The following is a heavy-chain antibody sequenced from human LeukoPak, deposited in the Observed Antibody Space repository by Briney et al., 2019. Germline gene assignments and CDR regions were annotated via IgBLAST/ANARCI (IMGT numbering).Heavy chain of an antibody. CDR1: GDSMSNGGYY. J-gene: IGHJ4*02. D-gene: IGHD6-6*01. CDR3: ARDLAYSSSSAIDY. V-gene: IGHV4-30-2*01. CDR2: IYHSGST. Sequence: PSETLSLTCTVSGDSMSNGGYYWGWLRQPPGKGLEWIGYIYHSGSTYYNPSLKSRVSMSLDKSRNQFSLNLNSVTAADTAVFYCARDLAYSSSSAIDYWGQGTLVTVSS.